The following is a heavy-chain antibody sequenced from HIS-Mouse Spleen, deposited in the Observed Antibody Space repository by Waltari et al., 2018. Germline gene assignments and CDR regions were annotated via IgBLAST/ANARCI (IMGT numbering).Heavy chain of an antibody. Sequence: QLQLQESGPGLVKPSETLSLTCTVSGGSISSSSYYWGWIRQPPGKGLEWIGSIYYSGSTYYNPALKSRVTISVDPSKNPFSLKLSSGTGADTAVYYCAREIPYSSSWYDWYFDPWGRGTLVTVSS. J-gene: IGHJ2*01. CDR1: GGSISSSSYY. D-gene: IGHD6-13*01. CDR2: IYYSGST. CDR3: AREIPYSSSWYDWYFDP. V-gene: IGHV4-39*07.